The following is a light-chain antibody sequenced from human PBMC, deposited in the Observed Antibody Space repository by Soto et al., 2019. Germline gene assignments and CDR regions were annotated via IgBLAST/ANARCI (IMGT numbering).Light chain of an antibody. J-gene: IGLJ2*01. V-gene: IGLV2-14*01. CDR2: EVS. CDR1: GSDVGGYNY. CDR3: GTWDTGLSAGV. Sequence: ALTQPASVSGSPGQSITISCTGTGSDVGGYNYVSWYQQHPGKAPKLMIYEVSSRPSGVSNRFSGSWSGTSATLGITGLQTGDEADYYCGTWDTGLSAGVFGGGTQLTVL.